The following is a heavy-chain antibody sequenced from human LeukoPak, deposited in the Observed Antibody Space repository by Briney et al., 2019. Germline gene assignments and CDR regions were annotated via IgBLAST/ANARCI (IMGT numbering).Heavy chain of an antibody. Sequence: GASVKVSCKASGYTFTGYYMHWVRQAPGQGLEWMGWINPNSGGTNCAQKFQGRVTMTRDTSISTAYMELSRLRSDDTAVYYCARDRVVDNWNDEYYFDYWGQGTLVTVSS. D-gene: IGHD1-1*01. V-gene: IGHV1-2*02. CDR3: ARDRVVDNWNDEYYFDY. CDR1: GYTFTGYY. J-gene: IGHJ4*02. CDR2: INPNSGGT.